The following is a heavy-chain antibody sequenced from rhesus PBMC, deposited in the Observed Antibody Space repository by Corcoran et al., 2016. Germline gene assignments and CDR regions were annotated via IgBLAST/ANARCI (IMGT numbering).Heavy chain of an antibody. D-gene: IGHD1-44*02. Sequence: QVQLQESGPGLGKPSETLSLTCAVSGGAISGYYWNWIRPPPGKGRGGIGYIGCWRGDSYYNPAPRYRITISTGPAKKQFSLRLTSGAAADTAVYFCARGAAGWGYFDLWGPGTPITISS. V-gene: IGHV4-165*02. J-gene: IGHJ2*01. CDR2: IGCWRGDS. CDR1: GGAISGYY. CDR3: ARGAAGWGYFDL.